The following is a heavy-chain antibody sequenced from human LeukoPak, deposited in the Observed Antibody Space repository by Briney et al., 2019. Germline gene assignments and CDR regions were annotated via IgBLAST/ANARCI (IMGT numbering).Heavy chain of an antibody. J-gene: IGHJ4*02. CDR1: GFTFDDYA. CDR3: AKDTYYYGSGSYCFDQ. V-gene: IGHV3-9*01. Sequence: GGSLRLSCAASGFTFDDYAMYWVRQAPGKGLEWVSGISWNSGSIAYADSVKGRFTISRDNAKKSLYLQMNSLRPDDTALYYCAKDTYYYGSGSYCFDQWGQGTLATVSS. CDR2: ISWNSGSI. D-gene: IGHD3-10*01.